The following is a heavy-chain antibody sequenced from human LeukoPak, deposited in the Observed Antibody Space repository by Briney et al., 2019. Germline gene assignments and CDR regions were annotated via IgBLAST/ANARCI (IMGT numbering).Heavy chain of an antibody. Sequence: PGGSLRLSCAASGVTVSNNYMNWVRQAPGKGLEWVSAISGSGGSTYYADSVKGRFTISRDNSKNTLYLQMNSLRAEDTAVYYCANSKLGNYYYYGMDVWGQGTTATVSS. D-gene: IGHD4-23*01. CDR2: ISGSGGST. J-gene: IGHJ6*02. V-gene: IGHV3-23*01. CDR3: ANSKLGNYYYYGMDV. CDR1: GVTVSNNY.